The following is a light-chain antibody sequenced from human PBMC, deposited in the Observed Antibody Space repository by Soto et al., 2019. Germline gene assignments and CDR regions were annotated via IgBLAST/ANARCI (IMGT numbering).Light chain of an antibody. J-gene: IGKJ1*01. V-gene: IGKV1-27*01. Sequence: QMPQSPSSLYASVGDGVTITCRASQGIENYLAWYQQKPGKVPKLLIYTSSTLQSGVPSRFSGSGSGTEYSVSSSGMQPDAFATSHCQQYISYFRTFGEGTQVDIK. CDR1: QGIENY. CDR2: TSS. CDR3: QQYISYFRT.